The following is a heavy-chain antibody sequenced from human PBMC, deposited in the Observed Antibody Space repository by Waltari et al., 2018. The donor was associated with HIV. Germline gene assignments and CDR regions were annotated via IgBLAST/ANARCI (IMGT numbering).Heavy chain of an antibody. Sequence: QVQLVQSGAEVRKPGASVRVSCKASGTTLTYNYIHWVQPAPGQGLEWMGWINPSSGGTKYAQRVQGRVTMTRDTSINTAYMDLSGLTSDDTAVYFCARDRSIVSRHYDNAVSPYFDSWGQGTLVTVSS. J-gene: IGHJ4*02. CDR2: INPSSGGT. CDR1: GTTLTYNY. D-gene: IGHD3-22*01. V-gene: IGHV1-2*02. CDR3: ARDRSIVSRHYDNAVSPYFDS.